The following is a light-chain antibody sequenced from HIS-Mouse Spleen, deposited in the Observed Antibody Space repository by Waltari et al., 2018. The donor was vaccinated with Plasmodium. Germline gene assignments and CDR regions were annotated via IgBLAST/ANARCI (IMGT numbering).Light chain of an antibody. CDR1: NIGSKS. CDR2: VDS. CDR3: QVWDSSSDHVV. J-gene: IGLJ2*01. Sequence: SYVLTQPPSVSVAPGQTARITCGGNNIGSKSVHWYQQKPAQAPVLVVYVDSDRPSGIPWRFSGSNSGNTATLTISRVEAGDEADYYCQVWDSSSDHVVFGGGTKLTVL. V-gene: IGLV3-21*02.